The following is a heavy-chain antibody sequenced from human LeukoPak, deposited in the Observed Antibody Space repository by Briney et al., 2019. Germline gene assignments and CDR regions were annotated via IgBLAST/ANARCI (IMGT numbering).Heavy chain of an antibody. CDR1: GGSISSYY. V-gene: IGHV4-4*09. CDR3: ARVSVDCSSTSCYLNYYYYYYMDV. J-gene: IGHJ6*03. D-gene: IGHD2-2*01. CDR2: IYTSGST. Sequence: SETLSLTCTVSGGSISSYYWSWIRQPPGKGLEWIGYIYTSGSTNYNPSLKSRVTISVDTSKNQFSLKLSSVTAADTAVYYCARVSVDCSSTSCYLNYYYYYYMDVWGKGTTVTVSS.